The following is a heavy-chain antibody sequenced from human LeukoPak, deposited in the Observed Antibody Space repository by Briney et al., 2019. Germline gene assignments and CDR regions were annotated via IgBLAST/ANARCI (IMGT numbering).Heavy chain of an antibody. J-gene: IGHJ4*02. CDR1: GFTFSSYS. D-gene: IGHD3-9*01. Sequence: PGGSLRLSCAASGFTFSSYSMNWVRRAPGEGLEWVSSISSSSSYIYYADSVKGRFTISRDNAKNSLYLQMNSLRAEDTAVYYCARDNDLLRYFDWPLDYWGQGTLVTVSS. CDR3: ARDNDLLRYFDWPLDY. V-gene: IGHV3-21*01. CDR2: ISSSSSYI.